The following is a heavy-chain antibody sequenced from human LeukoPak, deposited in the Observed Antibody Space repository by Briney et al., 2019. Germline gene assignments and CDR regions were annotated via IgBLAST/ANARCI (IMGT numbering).Heavy chain of an antibody. CDR2: IRSDGGST. D-gene: IGHD5-18*01. V-gene: IGHV3-64*01. J-gene: IGHJ4*02. Sequence: GGSLRLSCAASGFTFSSYAMHWVRPAPGKGLQYVSAIRSDGGSTYYANSVKGRFTISRDNSKNTLYLQMGSLRAEDMAVYYCARTGYSYGDYLGQGTLVTVSS. CDR3: ARTGYSYGDY. CDR1: GFTFSSYA.